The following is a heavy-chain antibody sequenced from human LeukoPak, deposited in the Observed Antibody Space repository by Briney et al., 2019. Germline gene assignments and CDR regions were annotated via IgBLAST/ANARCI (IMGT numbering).Heavy chain of an antibody. Sequence: SETLSLTCVVYGGSFSGYYWSWIRQPPGKGLEWIGEINHSGSTNYNPSLKSRVTISVDTSKNQFSLKLSSVTAADTAVYYCARPLRWFDPWGQGTLVTVSS. D-gene: IGHD4-17*01. CDR1: GGSFSGYY. V-gene: IGHV4-34*01. CDR3: ARPLRWFDP. CDR2: INHSGST. J-gene: IGHJ5*02.